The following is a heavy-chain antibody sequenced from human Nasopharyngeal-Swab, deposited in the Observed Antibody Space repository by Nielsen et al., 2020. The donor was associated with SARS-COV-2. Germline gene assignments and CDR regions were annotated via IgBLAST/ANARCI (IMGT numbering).Heavy chain of an antibody. Sequence: ASVKVSCKASGYTFTSYGISWVRQAPGQGLEWMGWISAYNGNTNYAQKLQGRVTMTTDTSTSTAYMVLRSLRSDDTAVYYCARDTGSGWSDWYFDLWGRGTLVTVSS. CDR1: GYTFTSYG. CDR3: ARDTGSGWSDWYFDL. CDR2: ISAYNGNT. D-gene: IGHD6-19*01. V-gene: IGHV1-18*04. J-gene: IGHJ2*01.